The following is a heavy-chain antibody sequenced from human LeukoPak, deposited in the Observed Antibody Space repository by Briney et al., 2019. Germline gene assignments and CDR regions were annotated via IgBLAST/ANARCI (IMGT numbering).Heavy chain of an antibody. CDR2: ISAYNGNT. V-gene: IGHV1-18*01. J-gene: IGHJ6*03. Sequence: ASVKVSCKASGYTFTSYGISWVRQAPGQGLEWMGWISAYNGNTNYAQKLQGRVTMTTDTSTSTAYMELRSLRSDDTAVYYCARVPIPELLWVGEEQGGYYYYYMDVWGKGTTVTISS. D-gene: IGHD3-10*01. CDR3: ARVPIPELLWVGEEQGGYYYYYMDV. CDR1: GYTFTSYG.